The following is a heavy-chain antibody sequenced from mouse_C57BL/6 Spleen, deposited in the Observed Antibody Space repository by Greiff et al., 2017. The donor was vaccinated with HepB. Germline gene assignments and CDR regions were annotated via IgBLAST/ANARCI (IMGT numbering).Heavy chain of an antibody. V-gene: IGHV1-7*01. D-gene: IGHD1-1*01. CDR3: ARWDYGSSYYYAMDY. J-gene: IGHJ4*01. CDR1: GYTFTSYW. CDR2: INTSSGYT. Sequence: VQLQQSGAELAKPGASVKLSCKASGYTFTSYWMHWVKQRPGQGLEWIGYINTSSGYTKYNQKFKDKATLTADKSSSTAYMQLNSLTYEDSAVYYCARWDYGSSYYYAMDYWGQGTSVTVSS.